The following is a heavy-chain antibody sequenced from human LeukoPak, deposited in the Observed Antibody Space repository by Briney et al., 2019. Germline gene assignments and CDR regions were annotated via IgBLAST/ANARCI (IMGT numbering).Heavy chain of an antibody. CDR3: ARENALYYFDY. D-gene: IGHD2-2*01. V-gene: IGHV3-30*04. Sequence: GGPLRLSCAASGFTFSSYAMHWVRQAPGKGLEWVAVISYDGSNKYYADSVKGRFTISRDNSKNTLYLQMNSLRAEDTAVYYCARENALYYFDYWGQGTLVTVSS. J-gene: IGHJ4*02. CDR1: GFTFSSYA. CDR2: ISYDGSNK.